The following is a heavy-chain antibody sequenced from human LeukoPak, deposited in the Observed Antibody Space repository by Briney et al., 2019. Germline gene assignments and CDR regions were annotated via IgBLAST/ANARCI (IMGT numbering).Heavy chain of an antibody. CDR2: ISAYNGNT. D-gene: IGHD1-1*01. Sequence: ASVKVSCKASGYTFTGYYMHWVRQAPGQGLEWMGWISAYNGNTNYAQKLQGRVTMTTDTSTSTAYMELRSLRSDDTAVYYCARNPENVDFDYWGQGTLVTVSS. CDR3: ARNPENVDFDY. J-gene: IGHJ4*02. V-gene: IGHV1-18*04. CDR1: GYTFTGYY.